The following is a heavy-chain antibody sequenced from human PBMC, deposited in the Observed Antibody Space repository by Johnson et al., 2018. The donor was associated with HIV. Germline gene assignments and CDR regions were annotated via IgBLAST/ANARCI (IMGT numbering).Heavy chain of an antibody. V-gene: IGHV3-13*01. D-gene: IGHD3-22*01. J-gene: IGHJ3*02. CDR1: GFTFSSYD. CDR2: IGTAGDT. Sequence: EVQLVESGGGLVQPGGYLRLSCAASGFTFSSYDMHWVRQATGKGLEWVSAIGTAGDTYYPGSVKGRFTISRENAKNTLYLQMNSLRAEDTAVYYCARVDQILDYYDSRAAFDIWGPGTLVTVSS. CDR3: ARVDQILDYYDSRAAFDI.